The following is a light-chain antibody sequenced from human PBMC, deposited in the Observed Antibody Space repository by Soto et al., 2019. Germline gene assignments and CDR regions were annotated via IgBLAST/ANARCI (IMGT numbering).Light chain of an antibody. CDR3: QKYNSWLWG. CDR1: QSVSSK. J-gene: IGKJ1*01. V-gene: IGKV3-15*01. Sequence: EIVRMQSPATLSVSPVEGDILSWSASQSVSSKLAWYQQKPGQAPRLLIYGASTRATGIPARFSGSGSGTEFTLIISSLQSEDSAVYYCQKYNSWLWGFGQGYKVYIK. CDR2: GAS.